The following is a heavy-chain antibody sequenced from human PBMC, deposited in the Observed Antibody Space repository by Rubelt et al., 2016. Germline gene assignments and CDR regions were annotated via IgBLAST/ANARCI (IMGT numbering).Heavy chain of an antibody. V-gene: IGHV3-53*01. CDR3: ARDERWGYGSGSYYNDGMDV. D-gene: IGHD3-10*01. J-gene: IGHJ6*02. CDR1: GFTVSDNY. Sequence: EVQLVESGGDLIQPGGSLRLSCAASGFTVSDNYMTWVRQAPGKGLEWVSVIYSGGSTYYADSVKGRFTISRDNSKNTLYLQMNNLRAEDTAVYYWARDERWGYGSGSYYNDGMDVWGQGTTVTVSS. CDR2: IYSGGST.